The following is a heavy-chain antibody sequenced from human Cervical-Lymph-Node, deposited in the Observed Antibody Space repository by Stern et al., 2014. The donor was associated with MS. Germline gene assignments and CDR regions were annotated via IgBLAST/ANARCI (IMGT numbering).Heavy chain of an antibody. V-gene: IGHV4-4*02. CDR3: ARVYSSGWGNRRYHFDY. D-gene: IGHD6-19*01. J-gene: IGHJ4*02. CDR1: GGSISSSNW. CDR2: IDQSGRT. Sequence: QLQLQESGPGLVKPSGTLSLTCAVSGGSISSSNWWSWVRPPPGKGLEGVGEIDQSGRTNYNPSLKSRVTISVDKSRSQFSLKLTSGTAADTAVYYCARVYSSGWGNRRYHFDYWGQGTLVTVSS.